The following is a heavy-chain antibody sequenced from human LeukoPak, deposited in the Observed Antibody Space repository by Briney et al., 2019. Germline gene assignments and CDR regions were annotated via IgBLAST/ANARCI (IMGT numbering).Heavy chain of an antibody. CDR1: GFTFSSYA. J-gene: IGHJ4*02. CDR2: IRGSGDST. D-gene: IGHD6-13*01. Sequence: GGSLRLSCEASGFTFSSYAMSWVRQAPGKGLEWVSAIRGSGDSTYYGDSVKGRFTISRDNSKNTLYLQMNSLRAEDTAVYYCAKTRPLDSSSWSHGDYWGQGTLVTVSS. V-gene: IGHV3-23*01. CDR3: AKTRPLDSSSWSHGDY.